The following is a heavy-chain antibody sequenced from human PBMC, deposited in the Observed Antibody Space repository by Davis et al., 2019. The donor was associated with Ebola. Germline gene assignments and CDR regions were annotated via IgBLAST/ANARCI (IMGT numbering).Heavy chain of an antibody. CDR3: ARMDFWSGYSVGYYFDY. CDR2: IYYSGST. D-gene: IGHD3-3*01. Sequence: MPSETLSLTCTVSGGSISSYYWSWIRQPPGKGLEWIGYIYYSGSTNYNPSLKSRVTISVDTSKKQFSLKLSSVTAADTAVYYCARMDFWSGYSVGYYFDYWGQGTLVTVSS. CDR1: GGSISSYY. V-gene: IGHV4-59*01. J-gene: IGHJ4*02.